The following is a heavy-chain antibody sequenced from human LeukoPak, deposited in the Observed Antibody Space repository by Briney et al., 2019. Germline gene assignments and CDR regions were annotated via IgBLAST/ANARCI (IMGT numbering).Heavy chain of an antibody. D-gene: IGHD4/OR15-4a*01. Sequence: PSGTLSLTCAVSGGSISSSNWWSWVRQPPGKGLEWIGEIYNSGSTNYNPSLKSRVTISVDKSKNQFSLKLSSVTAADTAVYYCARVKGGAKDYYGMDVWGKGTTVTVSS. CDR2: IYNSGST. CDR3: ARVKGGAKDYYGMDV. V-gene: IGHV4-4*02. J-gene: IGHJ6*04. CDR1: GGSISSSNW.